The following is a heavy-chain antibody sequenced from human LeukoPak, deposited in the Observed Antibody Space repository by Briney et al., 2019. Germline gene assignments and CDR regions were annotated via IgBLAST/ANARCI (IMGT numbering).Heavy chain of an antibody. CDR3: AGGGSPRGYYYGMDV. CDR2: VSGNGDTT. Sequence: GGSQRLSCAASGFIFSSYVMHWVRQAPGKGLEYVSAVSGNGDTTYYADSVEGRFAISRDNSKNTLYLQMGRLRAEDMAVYYCAGGGSPRGYYYGMDVWGQGTTVTVSS. D-gene: IGHD1-26*01. CDR1: GFIFSSYV. V-gene: IGHV3-64*02. J-gene: IGHJ6*02.